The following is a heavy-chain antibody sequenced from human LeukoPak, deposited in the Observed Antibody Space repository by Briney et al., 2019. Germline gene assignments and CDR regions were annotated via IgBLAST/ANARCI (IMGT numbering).Heavy chain of an antibody. V-gene: IGHV3-23*01. CDR1: GFTFNNYA. J-gene: IGHJ4*02. D-gene: IGHD2-8*02. CDR2: ISGSGGST. Sequence: GGSLRLSCAASGFTFNNYAMSWVRQAPGKGLEWVSTISGSGGSTYYADSVKGRFTISRDNSKNTLYLQMNSLRAEDTAVYYCARDVLAYFDYWGQGTLVTVSS. CDR3: ARDVLAYFDY.